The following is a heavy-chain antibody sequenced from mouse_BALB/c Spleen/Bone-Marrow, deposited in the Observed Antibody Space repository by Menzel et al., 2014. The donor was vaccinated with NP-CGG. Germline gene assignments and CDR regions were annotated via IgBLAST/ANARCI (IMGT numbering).Heavy chain of an antibody. Sequence: EVQLVESGGGLVQPGGSLRLSCAASGFTFTGYYMSWVRQPPGKALEWLGFIRNKANGYTTYYSASVKGRFTISRDNSQSILYLQMNTLRAEDSATYYCARDENVGIYWYFDVWGAGTTVTVSS. V-gene: IGHV7-3*02. J-gene: IGHJ1*01. CDR3: ARDENVGIYWYFDV. CDR2: IRNKANGYTT. CDR1: GFTFTGYY.